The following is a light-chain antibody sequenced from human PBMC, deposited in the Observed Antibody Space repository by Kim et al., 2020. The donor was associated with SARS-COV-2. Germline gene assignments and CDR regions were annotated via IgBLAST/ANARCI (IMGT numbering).Light chain of an antibody. J-gene: IGKJ4*01. V-gene: IGKV3-11*01. CDR1: QSVDTS. CDR2: DVS. CDR3: HHRSLWTPT. Sequence: VPPGETAPLSCRASQSVDTSLAWYQLKPGQAPRLIIFDVSRSVTGTPARFSGTGSGTDFTLTISSLEPEDVALYFCHHRSLWTPTFGGGTKVDIK.